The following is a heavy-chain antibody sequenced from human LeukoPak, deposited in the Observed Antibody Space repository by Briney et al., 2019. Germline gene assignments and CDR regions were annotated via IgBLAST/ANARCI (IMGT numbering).Heavy chain of an antibody. D-gene: IGHD1-26*01. Sequence: GGSLRLSCAASGYTFSIYWMNWVRQAPGKGLEWVASIKQDGSETYYMESVQGRFTISRDNDMNFLYLQLSSLRAEDTAVYYCTRENSGSLSLDYWGQGTLVTVSS. J-gene: IGHJ4*02. CDR2: IKQDGSET. V-gene: IGHV3-7*01. CDR1: GYTFSIYW. CDR3: TRENSGSLSLDY.